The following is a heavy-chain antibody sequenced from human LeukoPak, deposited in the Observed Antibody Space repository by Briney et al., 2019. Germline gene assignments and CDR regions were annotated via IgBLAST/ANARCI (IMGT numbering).Heavy chain of an antibody. Sequence: VASVKVSYKASGYTFTDYYMHWVRQAPGQGLEWMARINPNSGGTKYAQKFQGRVTMTRDTSISTAYMELNRLTSDDTAVYYCAKCGDFIAASYNWFDPWGPGTLVTVSS. CDR1: GYTFTDYY. CDR2: INPNSGGT. CDR3: AKCGDFIAASYNWFDP. J-gene: IGHJ5*02. D-gene: IGHD6-13*01. V-gene: IGHV1-2*06.